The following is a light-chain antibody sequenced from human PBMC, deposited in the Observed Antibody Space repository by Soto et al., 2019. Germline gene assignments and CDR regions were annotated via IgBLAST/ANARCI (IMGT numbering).Light chain of an antibody. Sequence: DIVMTQSPLSLPVTPGEPASISCRSSQSLLHSNGYNYLDWYLQKPGQSPQLLIYLDSNRASGVPDRFSGSGSGTDFTLKISRVEAEDVGVYYCMQAIQTPRTFGQGTKVEIK. V-gene: IGKV2-28*01. CDR1: QSLLHSNGYNY. J-gene: IGKJ1*01. CDR2: LDS. CDR3: MQAIQTPRT.